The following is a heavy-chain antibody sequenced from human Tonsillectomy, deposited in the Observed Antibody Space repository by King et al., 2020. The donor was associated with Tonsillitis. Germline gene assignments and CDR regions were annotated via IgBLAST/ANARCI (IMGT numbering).Heavy chain of an antibody. V-gene: IGHV3-7*01. J-gene: IGHJ5*02. CDR2: INQDESEK. CDR1: GFNCGDYW. D-gene: IGHD2-15*01. CDR3: ARARSAGAATGWLDP. Sequence: VQLVESGGGLVQPGGSLRLSCAATGFNCGDYWMTWVRQAPGKGLEWVANINQDESEKSYVDSVKGRFTVSRDNAKNSLYLQLSSLRVEDTAVYYCARARSAGAATGWLDPWGQGTLVTVSS.